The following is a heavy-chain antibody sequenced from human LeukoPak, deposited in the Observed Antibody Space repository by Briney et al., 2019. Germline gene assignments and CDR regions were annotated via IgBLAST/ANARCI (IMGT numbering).Heavy chain of an antibody. V-gene: IGHV4-34*01. Sequence: SETLSLMCAVYGGSFSAHYWSWIRQPPGKGLEWIGEINQSGSTNYNPSLKSRVTISVDTSKNQFSLKLSSVTAADTAVYYCARDGVYSGYDYYFDYWGQGTLVTVSS. CDR1: GGSFSAHY. CDR2: INQSGST. D-gene: IGHD5-12*01. CDR3: ARDGVYSGYDYYFDY. J-gene: IGHJ4*02.